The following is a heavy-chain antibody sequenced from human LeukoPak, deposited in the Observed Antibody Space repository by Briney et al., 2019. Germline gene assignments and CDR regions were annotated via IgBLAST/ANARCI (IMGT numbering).Heavy chain of an antibody. D-gene: IGHD2-15*01. CDR3: ARSYEHCSGGSRYSSFFDY. Sequence: GGSLRLSCAASGFTFSSFPMNWVRQAPGKGLEWVSSISSSSSYIYYADSVKGRFTISRDNAKNSLYLQMNSLRAEDTAVYYCARSYEHCSGGSRYSSFFDYWGQGTLVTVSS. CDR2: ISSSSSYI. J-gene: IGHJ4*02. CDR1: GFTFSSFP. V-gene: IGHV3-21*01.